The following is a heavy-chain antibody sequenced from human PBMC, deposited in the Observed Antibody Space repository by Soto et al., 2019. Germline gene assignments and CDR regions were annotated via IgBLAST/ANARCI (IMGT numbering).Heavy chain of an antibody. J-gene: IGHJ4*02. CDR3: ARINWSLAATKYYFDH. V-gene: IGHV4-31*03. CDR2: SYYSGST. CDR1: GGSISSGGYY. D-gene: IGHD6-13*01. Sequence: QVQLQESGPGLVKPSQTLSLTCTVSGGSISSGGYYWSWIRQHPGKGLEWIGYSYYSGSTHYNPSLNSRFTISVDTAKNQFSLKLSSVTAADTAVYYCARINWSLAATKYYFDHWGQGTLVTVSS.